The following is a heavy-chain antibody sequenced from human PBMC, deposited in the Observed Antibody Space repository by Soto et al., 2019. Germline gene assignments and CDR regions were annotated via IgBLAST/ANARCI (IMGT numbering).Heavy chain of an antibody. CDR2: IIPIFGTA. V-gene: IGHV1-69*12. CDR3: ARSNYYDSSGFEGYNWFDP. CDR1: GGTFSSYA. Sequence: QVQLVQSGAEVKKPGSSVKVSCTASGGTFSSYAISWVRQAPGQGLEWMGGIIPIFGTANYAQKFQGRVTITADESTSKAYMELSSLRSEDTAVYYCARSNYYDSSGFEGYNWFDPWGQGTLVTVSS. J-gene: IGHJ5*02. D-gene: IGHD3-22*01.